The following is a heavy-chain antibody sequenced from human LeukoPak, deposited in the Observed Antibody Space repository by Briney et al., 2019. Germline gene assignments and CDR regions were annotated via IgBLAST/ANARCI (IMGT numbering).Heavy chain of an antibody. V-gene: IGHV4-4*07. CDR3: ARGSSQFEPFDY. CDR2: IYTSGST. J-gene: IGHJ4*02. Sequence: SETLSLTCTVSGGSFSNYYWSWIRQPAGKGLEWIGRIYTSGSTNYNPSLKSRIAMSVDTSKNQFSLKLSSVTAADTAVYYCARGSSQFEPFDYWGQGTLVTVSS. D-gene: IGHD3-10*01. CDR1: GGSFSNYY.